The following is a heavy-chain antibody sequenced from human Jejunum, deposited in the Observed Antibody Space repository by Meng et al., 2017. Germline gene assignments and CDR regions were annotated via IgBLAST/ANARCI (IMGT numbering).Heavy chain of an antibody. D-gene: IGHD4-17*01. J-gene: IGHJ4*02. CDR1: GFTFSTYS. CDR3: AKDKKPDGRWPFDY. V-gene: IGHV3-23*01. CDR2: MTTGTT. Sequence: GESLKISCAASGFTFSTYSMSWVRQAPGKGLEWVSSMTTGTTYYAESVKGRFTISRDNSKSTLYLQMNSLRVEDTAVYYCAKDKKPDGRWPFDYWGQGTLVTVSS.